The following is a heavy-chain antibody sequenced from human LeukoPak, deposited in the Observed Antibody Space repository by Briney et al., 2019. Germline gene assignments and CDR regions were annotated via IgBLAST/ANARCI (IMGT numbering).Heavy chain of an antibody. D-gene: IGHD3-16*01. CDR2: ISAYNGDT. Sequence: GSVKVSCKASGYTFANYGLIWVRQAPGQGLERMGWISAYNGDTNYEQKVQGRVTMTTDTSTSTAYMELRSLTSDDTAIYYCARSYDYVWGSHHDNAFDIWGQGTMVTVSS. CDR1: GYTFANYG. CDR3: ARSYDYVWGSHHDNAFDI. V-gene: IGHV1-18*01. J-gene: IGHJ3*02.